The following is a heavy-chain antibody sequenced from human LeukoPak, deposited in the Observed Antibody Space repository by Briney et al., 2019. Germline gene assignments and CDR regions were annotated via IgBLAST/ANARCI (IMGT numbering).Heavy chain of an antibody. D-gene: IGHD5-18*01. Sequence: ASVKVSCKASGYTFTGYYMHWVRQAPGQGLEWMGWINPNSGGTNYAQKFQGRVTMTRDTSISTAHMELSRLGSDDTAVYYCATSGYSYGYYYYYGMDVWGQGTTVTVSS. CDR3: ATSGYSYGYYYYYGMDV. J-gene: IGHJ6*02. V-gene: IGHV1-2*02. CDR1: GYTFTGYY. CDR2: INPNSGGT.